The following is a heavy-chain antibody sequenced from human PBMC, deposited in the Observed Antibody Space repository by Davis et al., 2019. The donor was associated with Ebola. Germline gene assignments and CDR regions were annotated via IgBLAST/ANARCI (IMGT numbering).Heavy chain of an antibody. CDR2: INPNSGGT. V-gene: IGHV1-2*02. CDR1: GYTFTGYY. D-gene: IGHD6-13*01. CDR3: ARNGGSSWYFDY. J-gene: IGHJ4*02. Sequence: ASVKVSCKASGYTFTGYYMHWVRQAPGQGLEWMGWINPNSGGTNYAQKVQGRVTMTRDTSISTAYMELSRLRSDDTAVYYCARNGGSSWYFDYWGQGTLVTVSS.